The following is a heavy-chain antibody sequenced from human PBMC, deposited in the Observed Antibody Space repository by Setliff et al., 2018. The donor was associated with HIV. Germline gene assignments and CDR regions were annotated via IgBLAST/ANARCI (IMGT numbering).Heavy chain of an antibody. J-gene: IGHJ4*02. CDR3: ARHLPSGDPFDY. Sequence: PGGSLRLSCEASGFTVSSSYMAWVRQAPGKGLEWVSTIYSDGSTYHRDSVKGRFTLSRDNSKNTVYLQVGSLRPDDTAMYYCARHLPSGDPFDYWGQGTLVTVSS. CDR1: GFTVSSSY. CDR2: IYSDGST. D-gene: IGHD7-27*01. V-gene: IGHV3-66*02.